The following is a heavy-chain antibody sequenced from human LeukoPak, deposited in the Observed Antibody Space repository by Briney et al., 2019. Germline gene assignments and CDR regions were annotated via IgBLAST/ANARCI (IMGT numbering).Heavy chain of an antibody. CDR3: ARRENYYDSSGYKGAFDI. Sequence: SETLSLTCTVSGGSISSYYWSWIRQPAGKGLEWIGRIYTSGSTNYNPSLKSRVTISVDTSKNQFSLKLSSVTAADTALYFCARRENYYDSSGYKGAFDIWGQGTMVTVSS. CDR1: GGSISSYY. J-gene: IGHJ3*02. D-gene: IGHD3-22*01. V-gene: IGHV4-4*07. CDR2: IYTSGST.